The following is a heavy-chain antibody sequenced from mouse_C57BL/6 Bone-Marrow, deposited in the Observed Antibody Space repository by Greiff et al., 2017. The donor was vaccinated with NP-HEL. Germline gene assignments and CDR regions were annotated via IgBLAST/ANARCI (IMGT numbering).Heavy chain of an antibody. CDR3: AIITTGVGGGY. Sequence: QVQLKESGAELARPGASVKMSCKASGYTFTSYTMHWVKQRPGQGLEWIGYLNPSSGYTKYNQKFKDKATLTADKYSSTAYMQLSSLTSEDAAVYYCAIITTGVGGGYWGQGTTLTVSS. CDR2: LNPSSGYT. D-gene: IGHD1-1*01. J-gene: IGHJ2*01. V-gene: IGHV1-4*01. CDR1: GYTFTSYT.